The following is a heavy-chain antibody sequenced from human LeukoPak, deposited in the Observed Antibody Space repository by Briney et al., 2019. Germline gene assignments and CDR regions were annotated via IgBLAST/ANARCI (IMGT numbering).Heavy chain of an antibody. J-gene: IGHJ4*02. V-gene: IGHV3-21*01. CDR2: ISSSSTYK. Sequence: GGSLRLSCAASGFMFNSYVMNWVRQAPRKGLEWVSSISSSSTYKNYADSVRGRFTISRDNAKDLLYLQMNSLRAEDTAVYYCTRAFEGYCSSGRCPDFDYWGQGALVTVSS. D-gene: IGHD2-15*01. CDR1: GFMFNSYV. CDR3: TRAFEGYCSSGRCPDFDY.